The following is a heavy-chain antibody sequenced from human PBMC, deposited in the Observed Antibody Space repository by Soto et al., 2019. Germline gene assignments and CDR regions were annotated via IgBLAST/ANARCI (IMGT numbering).Heavy chain of an antibody. CDR1: GGTFSSYT. Sequence: GASVKVSCKASGGTFSSYTISWVRQAPGQGLEWMGRIIPILGIAKYAQKFQGRVTITADKSTSTAYMELSSLRSEDTAVYYCARKGYSYGNYYYYGMDVWGQGTTVT. CDR3: ARKGYSYGNYYYYGMDV. V-gene: IGHV1-69*02. CDR2: IIPILGIA. J-gene: IGHJ6*02. D-gene: IGHD5-18*01.